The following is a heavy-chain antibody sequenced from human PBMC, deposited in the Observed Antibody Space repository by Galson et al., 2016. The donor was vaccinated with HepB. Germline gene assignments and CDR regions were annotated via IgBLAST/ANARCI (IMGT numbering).Heavy chain of an antibody. Sequence: SVKVSCKASGHNLTTYDINWVRQATGQGLEWMGWMNPNSGKTGYAQKFQGRVTLTRNTSIGTAYMEVSSLRSEDTAVFYCARCVGLARIAPAGTYPLCYYYGMDVWGQGTTVTVSS. CDR3: ARCVGLARIAPAGTYPLCYYYGMDV. CDR1: GHNLTTYD. D-gene: IGHD6-13*01. CDR2: MNPNSGKT. V-gene: IGHV1-8*01. J-gene: IGHJ6*02.